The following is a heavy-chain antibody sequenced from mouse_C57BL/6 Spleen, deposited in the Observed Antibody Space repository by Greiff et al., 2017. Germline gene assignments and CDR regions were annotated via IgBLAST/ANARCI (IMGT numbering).Heavy chain of an antibody. CDR3: ASYSNAMDY. Sequence: EVKLMESGGGLVQPGGSLKLSCAASGFTFSDYGMAWVRQAPRKGPEWVAFISNLAYSIYYADTVTGRFTISRENAKNTLYLEMSSLRSEDTAMYYCASYSNAMDYWGQGTSVTVSS. V-gene: IGHV5-15*01. CDR1: GFTFSDYG. J-gene: IGHJ4*01. D-gene: IGHD2-5*01. CDR2: ISNLAYSI.